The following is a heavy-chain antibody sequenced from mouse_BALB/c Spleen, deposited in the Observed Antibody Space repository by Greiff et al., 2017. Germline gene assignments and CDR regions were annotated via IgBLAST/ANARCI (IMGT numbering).Heavy chain of an antibody. D-gene: IGHD2-1*01. CDR2: T. J-gene: IGHJ2*01. CDR3: ARKHGNNYFDY. Sequence: TSYNQNFKDKASLTVDKSSSTAYMELHSLTSEDSAVYYCARKHGNNYFDYWGQGTTLTVSS. V-gene: IGHV1-26*01.